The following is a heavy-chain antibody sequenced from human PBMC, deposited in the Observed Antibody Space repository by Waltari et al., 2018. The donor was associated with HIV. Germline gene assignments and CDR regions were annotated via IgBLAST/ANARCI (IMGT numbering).Heavy chain of an antibody. CDR1: GFNFGAYA. CDR3: ARGVNLRCTGDCYSAY. D-gene: IGHD2-21*02. Sequence: EVHLVESGGGLVKPGRSLRLSCKASGFNFGAYAGTWFCQAQGKGLEWVGFIRSKPYGGTREYAESVKGRFTISRDDSKNIAFLQMDSLKIEDTAVYYCARGVNLRCTGDCYSAYWGQGTLVTVSS. V-gene: IGHV3-49*05. CDR2: IRSKPYGGTR. J-gene: IGHJ4*02.